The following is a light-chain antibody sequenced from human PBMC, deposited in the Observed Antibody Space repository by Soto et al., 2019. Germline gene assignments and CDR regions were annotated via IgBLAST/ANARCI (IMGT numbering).Light chain of an antibody. CDR1: QSVSSSY. CDR2: GAS. CDR3: QQYGSSPLFT. J-gene: IGKJ3*01. Sequence: EIVLTQSPGTLSLSPGERATLSCRASQSVSSSYLAWYQQKPGQAPRLLIYGASGRATGIPDRFSGSGSGTAVTLTISRLEPEDFAVYYCQQYGSSPLFTFGPGTKVDIK. V-gene: IGKV3-20*01.